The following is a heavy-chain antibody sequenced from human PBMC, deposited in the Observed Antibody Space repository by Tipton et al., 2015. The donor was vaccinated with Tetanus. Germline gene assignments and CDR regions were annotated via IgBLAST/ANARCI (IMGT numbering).Heavy chain of an antibody. D-gene: IGHD2-15*01. V-gene: IGHV3-33*01. Sequence: CAASGFIFSSYGIHWVRQAPGKGLEWVAVSWYDGTDQYYADSVKGRFTLSRDNSKNTLYLEMNSLRAEDTALYYCARGADCSGGSCFSGDFDNWGQGTQVTVSS. J-gene: IGHJ4*02. CDR3: ARGADCSGGSCFSGDFDN. CDR1: GFIFSSYG. CDR2: SWYDGTDQ.